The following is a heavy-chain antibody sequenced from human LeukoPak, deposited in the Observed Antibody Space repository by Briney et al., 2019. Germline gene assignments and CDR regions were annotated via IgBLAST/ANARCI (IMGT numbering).Heavy chain of an antibody. V-gene: IGHV4-38-2*02. D-gene: IGHD1-26*01. CDR1: GYSISSGYY. CDR3: AREEGGTFCIDY. Sequence: SETLSLTCTVSGYSISSGYYWGWIRQSPGKGLEWIGRISHSGSTAYNPYLKSRVTILRDTSKNQFSLKVTSVTAADTAVYYCAREEGGTFCIDYWGQGTLVTVSS. J-gene: IGHJ4*02. CDR2: ISHSGST.